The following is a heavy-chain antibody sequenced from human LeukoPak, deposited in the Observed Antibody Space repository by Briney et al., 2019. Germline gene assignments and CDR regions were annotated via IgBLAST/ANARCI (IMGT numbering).Heavy chain of an antibody. V-gene: IGHV3-66*01. CDR1: GFTVSSNY. J-gene: IGHJ4*02. CDR3: ASPLRPYYYDSSGLLGY. Sequence: PGGSLRLSCAASGFTVSSNYVSWVRQAPGKGLEWVSVIYSGGSTYYADSVKGRFTISRDNSKNTLYLQMNSLRAEDTAVYYCASPLRPYYYDSSGLLGYWGQGTLVTVSS. D-gene: IGHD3-22*01. CDR2: IYSGGST.